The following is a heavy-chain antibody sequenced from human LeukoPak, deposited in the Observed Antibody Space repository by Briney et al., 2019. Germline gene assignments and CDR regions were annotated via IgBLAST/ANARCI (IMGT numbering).Heavy chain of an antibody. J-gene: IGHJ4*02. CDR3: ARMGIAVAATAD. V-gene: IGHV3-74*01. Sequence: PGGSLRLSCAASGFTFSSYWMHWVRQAPGKGLVWVSRINSDGSSTSYADSVKGRFTISRDNAKNTLYLQMNGLRAEDTAVYYCARMGIAVAATADWGQGTLVTVSS. CDR1: GFTFSSYW. CDR2: INSDGSST. D-gene: IGHD6-19*01.